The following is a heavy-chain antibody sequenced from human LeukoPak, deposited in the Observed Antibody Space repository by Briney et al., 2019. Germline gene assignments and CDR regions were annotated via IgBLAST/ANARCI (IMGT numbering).Heavy chain of an antibody. J-gene: IGHJ1*01. CDR1: GFTFSSYW. CDR2: IKSDGST. D-gene: IGHD3-22*01. CDR3: ARALSEIGGYYPEYFRH. Sequence: SGGSLRLSCAASGFTFSSYWMHWVRQAPGKGLVWVSRIKSDGSTRYADSVKGRFTISRDNAKNTVSLQMNSLRAEDTGVYYCARALSEIGGYYPEYFRHWGQGTLVTVSP. V-gene: IGHV3-74*01.